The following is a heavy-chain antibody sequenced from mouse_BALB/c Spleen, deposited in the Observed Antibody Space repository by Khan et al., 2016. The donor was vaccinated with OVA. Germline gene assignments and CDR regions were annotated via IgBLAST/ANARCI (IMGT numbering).Heavy chain of an antibody. CDR1: GDSITSGY. J-gene: IGHJ2*01. Sequence: EVQLQESGPSLVKPSQTLSLTCSVTGDSITSGYWNWIRKFPGNKLEYMGYISQSGSTYYNPSLKSRISITRDTSKNKYYLQLNSVTTEDTATYYCARWNYRYDGYFDFWGQGTTLTVSS. D-gene: IGHD2-14*01. CDR3: ARWNYRYDGYFDF. CDR2: ISQSGST. V-gene: IGHV3-8*02.